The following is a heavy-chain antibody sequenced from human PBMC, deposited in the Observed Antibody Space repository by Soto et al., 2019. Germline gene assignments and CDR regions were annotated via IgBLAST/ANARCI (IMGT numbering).Heavy chain of an antibody. Sequence: QVQLVESGGGVVQPGRSLRLSCAASGFTFSNYAMNWVRQAPGKGLEWVAIISVDGSNQNYADSVKGRFTISRDNSKNTLYLQMNSLRLEDTAVYYCARDFGYWGQGTLVTVSS. CDR2: ISVDGSNQ. V-gene: IGHV3-30-3*01. J-gene: IGHJ4*01. CDR1: GFTFSNYA. CDR3: ARDFGY.